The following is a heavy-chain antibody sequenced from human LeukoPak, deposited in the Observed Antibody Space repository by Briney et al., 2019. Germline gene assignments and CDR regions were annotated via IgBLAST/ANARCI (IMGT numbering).Heavy chain of an antibody. CDR3: XRGLLWFGELSY. CDR2: ISSSSSYI. Sequence: GGSLRLSCAASGFTFSSYSMNWVRQAPGKGLEWVSSISSSSSYIYYADSVKGRFTISRDNAKNSLYLQMNSLRAEDTAVYYXXRGLLWFGELSYWGQGTLVTVSS. CDR1: GFTFSSYS. J-gene: IGHJ4*02. V-gene: IGHV3-21*01. D-gene: IGHD3-10*01.